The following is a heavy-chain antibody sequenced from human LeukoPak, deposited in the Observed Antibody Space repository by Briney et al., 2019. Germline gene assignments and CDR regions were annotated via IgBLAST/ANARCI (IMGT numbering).Heavy chain of an antibody. CDR3: AKDEEWTYYDYVWGSYLRGGSSAGVDY. V-gene: IGHV3-30*02. CDR1: GFTFSSYG. D-gene: IGHD3-16*02. J-gene: IGHJ4*02. Sequence: GGSLRLSCAASGFTFSSYGMHWVRQAPGKGLEWVAFIRYDGSNKYYADSVKGRFTISRDNSKNTLYLQMNSLRAKDTAVYYCAKDEEWTYYDYVWGSYLRGGSSAGVDYWGQGTLVTVSS. CDR2: IRYDGSNK.